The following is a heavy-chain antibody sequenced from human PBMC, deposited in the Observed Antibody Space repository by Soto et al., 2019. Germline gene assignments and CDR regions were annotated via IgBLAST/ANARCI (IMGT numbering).Heavy chain of an antibody. CDR3: AKFEGHPLEYWYLDF. Sequence: EVQLLEAGVGLVQPGGALRLSCAASGFTFSAYAMGWVRQAPGKGLEWVSTIHGGGGATHYADSVKGRFTISRDDSKNTLYAQMNSLRAEDTAVYYCAKFEGHPLEYWYLDFWGRGTLVTVSS. D-gene: IGHD1-1*01. CDR1: GFTFSAYA. CDR2: IHGGGGAT. J-gene: IGHJ2*01. V-gene: IGHV3-23*01.